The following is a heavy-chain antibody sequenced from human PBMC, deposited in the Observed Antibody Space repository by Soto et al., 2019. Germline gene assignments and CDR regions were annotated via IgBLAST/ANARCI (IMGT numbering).Heavy chain of an antibody. Sequence: QVQLVESGGGVVQPGRSLRHSCAASGFTFSSYGMHWVRQAPGKGLEWVAVISYDGSNKYYADSVKGRFTISRDNSKNTLYLQMNSLRAEDTAVYYCAKEGKRGYSYGTFDYWGQGTLVTVSS. CDR1: GFTFSSYG. J-gene: IGHJ4*02. CDR2: ISYDGSNK. D-gene: IGHD5-18*01. V-gene: IGHV3-30*18. CDR3: AKEGKRGYSYGTFDY.